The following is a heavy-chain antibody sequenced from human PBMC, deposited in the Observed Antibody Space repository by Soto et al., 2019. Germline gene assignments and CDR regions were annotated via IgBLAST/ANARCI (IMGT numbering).Heavy chain of an antibody. CDR3: ARGRYFDGGDYWVANLAFDY. J-gene: IGHJ4*02. Sequence: EVQLLESGGGLLQPGGSLRLSCAASGFTFNNYDMNWVRQAPGKGLEWVSSISRSGSGSPYYSDSVKGRFTISRDNSKNTLSLQMNNLRAEDTAVYFCARGRYFDGGDYWVANLAFDYWGQGTLVTVSS. CDR2: ISRSGSGSP. CDR1: GFTFNNYD. D-gene: IGHD3-22*01. V-gene: IGHV3-23*01.